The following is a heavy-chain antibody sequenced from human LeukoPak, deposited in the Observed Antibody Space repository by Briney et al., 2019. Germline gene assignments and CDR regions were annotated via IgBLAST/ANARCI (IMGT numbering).Heavy chain of an antibody. CDR2: IHNSGST. CDR3: ARGRYHFDY. CDR1: GGSISSYY. J-gene: IGHJ4*02. V-gene: IGHV4-59*01. Sequence: SETLSLTCTVSGGSISSYYWSWIRQAPGKGLEWIGYIHNSGSTNANPSLESRVTISVDTSKTQFSLKLRSVTAADTAVYYCARGRYHFDYWGQGTLVTVSS. D-gene: IGHD3-9*01.